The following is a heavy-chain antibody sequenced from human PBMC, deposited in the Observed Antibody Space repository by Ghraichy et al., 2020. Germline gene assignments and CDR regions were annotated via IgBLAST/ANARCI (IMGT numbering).Heavy chain of an antibody. D-gene: IGHD6-19*01. Sequence: GGSLRLSCAASGFTFDDYAMHWVRQAPGKGLEWVSLISGDGGSTYYADSVKGRFTISRDNSKNSLYLQMNSLRTEDTALYYCAKDGIFRWAVAGFCSYWGQGTLVTVSS. J-gene: IGHJ4*02. CDR1: GFTFDDYA. CDR2: ISGDGGST. V-gene: IGHV3-43*02. CDR3: AKDGIFRWAVAGFCSY.